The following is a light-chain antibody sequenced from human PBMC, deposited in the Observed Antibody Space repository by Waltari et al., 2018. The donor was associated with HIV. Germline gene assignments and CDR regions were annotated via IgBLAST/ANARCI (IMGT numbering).Light chain of an antibody. CDR3: AVWDDTLRGV. V-gene: IGLV1-47*01. CDR1: SSNIGTNY. Sequence: QSVLTQPPSASGTPGQRVTISCSGSSSNIGTNYVYWYQQLPGTAPKVVIYRNKQRPSGVPDLFSGSKSGTSASLAINGLRSEDEANYYCAVWDDTLRGVFGGGTKLTVL. CDR2: RNK. J-gene: IGLJ2*01.